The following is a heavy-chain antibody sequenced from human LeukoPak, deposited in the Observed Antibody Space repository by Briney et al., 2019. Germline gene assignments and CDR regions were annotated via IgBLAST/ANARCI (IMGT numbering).Heavy chain of an antibody. V-gene: IGHV4-39*07. CDR2: IYYSGST. Sequence: SETLSLTCTVSGGSISSSSYYWGWIRQPPGKGLEWIGSIYYSGSTYYNPSLKSRVTISVDTSKNQFSLKLSSVTAADTAVYYCARDPRGYYDILTGYLPSRYWGQGTLVTVSS. D-gene: IGHD3-9*01. J-gene: IGHJ4*02. CDR1: GGSISSSSYY. CDR3: ARDPRGYYDILTGYLPSRY.